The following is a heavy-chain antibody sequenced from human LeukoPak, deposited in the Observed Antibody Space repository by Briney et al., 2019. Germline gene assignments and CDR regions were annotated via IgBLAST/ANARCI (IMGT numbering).Heavy chain of an antibody. CDR2: IDYRGST. D-gene: IGHD5-18*01. V-gene: IGHV4-59*01. J-gene: IGHJ3*02. CDR3: ARSRSGYSYDHAAFEI. CDR1: GGSISTYY. Sequence: SSETLPLTCTVSGGSISTYYWSWIRQPPGKGLEWIAYIDYRGSTTYNPSLKSRVTISVDTSRNQSSLKLSSVTAADTAVYYCARSRSGYSYDHAAFEIWGQGTMVTVSS.